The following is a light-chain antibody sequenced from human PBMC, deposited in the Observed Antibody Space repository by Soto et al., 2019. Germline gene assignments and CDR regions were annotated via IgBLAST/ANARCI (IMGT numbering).Light chain of an antibody. CDR1: QRISRW. CDR3: QQYSGHST. CDR2: KAS. Sequence: DIQMTQSPSALSASVGDRVTITCRASQRISRWLAWYQQKPGKAPTLLIYKASSLEGGVPSRFSGSGSGTEFTLTIINLQPDDVATYYCQQYSGHSTFGQGTKLEI. V-gene: IGKV1-5*03. J-gene: IGKJ2*01.